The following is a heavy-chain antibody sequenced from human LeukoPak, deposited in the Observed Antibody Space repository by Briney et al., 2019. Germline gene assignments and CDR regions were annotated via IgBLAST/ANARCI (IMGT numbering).Heavy chain of an antibody. CDR2: IYPGDSDT. V-gene: IGHV5-51*01. J-gene: IGHJ4*02. CDR3: ARQGYCSSTIPYCWYDY. Sequence: GESLKISCKGSGYSFTSYWIGWVRQMPGKGLEWMGIIYPGDSDTRYSPSFQGQVTISADKSISTAYLQWSSLKASDTAMYYRARQGYCSSTIPYCWYDYWGQGTLVTVSS. CDR1: GYSFTSYW. D-gene: IGHD2-2*01.